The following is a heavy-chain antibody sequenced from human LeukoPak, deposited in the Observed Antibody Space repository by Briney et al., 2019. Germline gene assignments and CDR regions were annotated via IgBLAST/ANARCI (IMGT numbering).Heavy chain of an antibody. Sequence: SQTLSLTCAISGDSVSSNSAAWNWIRQSPSRGLEWLGRTYYRSKWYNDYAVSVKSRITINPDTSKNQFSLKLSSVTAADTAVYYCARAGYYYDSSGRIGGRYYFDYWGQGTLVTVSS. CDR3: ARAGYYYDSSGRIGGRYYFDY. V-gene: IGHV6-1*01. J-gene: IGHJ4*02. D-gene: IGHD3-22*01. CDR2: TYYRSKWYN. CDR1: GDSVSSNSAA.